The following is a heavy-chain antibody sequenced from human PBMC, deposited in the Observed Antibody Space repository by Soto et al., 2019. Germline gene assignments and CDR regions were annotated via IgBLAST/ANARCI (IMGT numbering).Heavy chain of an antibody. CDR2: IWYDGSNK. J-gene: IGHJ6*02. CDR3: ARDVSDFWTSYYYGMDV. CDR1: GFTFSSYG. D-gene: IGHD3-3*01. V-gene: IGHV3-33*01. Sequence: SGGSLRLSCAASGFTFSSYGMHWVRQAPGKGLEWVAVIWYDGSNKYYADSVKGRFTISRDNSKNTLYLQMNSLRAEDTAVYYCARDVSDFWTSYYYGMDVWGQGTTVTVSS.